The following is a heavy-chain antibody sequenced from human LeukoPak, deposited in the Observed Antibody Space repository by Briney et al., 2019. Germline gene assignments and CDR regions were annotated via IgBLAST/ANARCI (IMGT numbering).Heavy chain of an antibody. J-gene: IGHJ4*02. V-gene: IGHV4-4*08. CDR1: GGFISSYY. D-gene: IGHD6-19*01. CDR2: IYTSGST. Sequence: SETLSLTCTVSGGFISSYYWSWIRQPPGKGLEWIGRIYTSGSTNYNPSLKSRVTISVDTSKNQFSLKLSSVTAADTAVYYWARERGYSSGWYYFDYWGQGTLVTVSS. CDR3: ARERGYSSGWYYFDY.